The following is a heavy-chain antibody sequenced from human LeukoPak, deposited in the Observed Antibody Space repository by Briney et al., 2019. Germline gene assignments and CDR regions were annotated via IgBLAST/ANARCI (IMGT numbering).Heavy chain of an antibody. CDR2: IYSGGST. D-gene: IGHD1-14*01. V-gene: IGHV3-53*01. J-gene: IGHJ4*02. CDR1: GFTVSSNY. CDR3: ARVNTYPNPYFDY. Sequence: PGGSLRLSCAASGFTVSSNYMSWVRQAPGKGLEWVSVIYSGGSTYYADSVKGRFTISRDNSKNTLCLQMNSLRAEDTAVYYCARVNTYPNPYFDYWGQGILVTVSS.